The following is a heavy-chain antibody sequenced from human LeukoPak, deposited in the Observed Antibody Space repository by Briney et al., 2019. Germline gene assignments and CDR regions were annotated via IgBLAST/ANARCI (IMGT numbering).Heavy chain of an antibody. Sequence: PSQTLSLTCTVSGGSISSGDYYWSWIRQPPGKGLEWIGYIYYSGSTYYNPSLKSRITISVDTSKNQFSLKLSSVTAADTAVYYCARGMRGGWYEDYWGQGTLVTVSS. V-gene: IGHV4-30-4*08. J-gene: IGHJ4*02. D-gene: IGHD6-19*01. CDR1: GGSISSGDYY. CDR3: ARGMRGGWYEDY. CDR2: IYYSGST.